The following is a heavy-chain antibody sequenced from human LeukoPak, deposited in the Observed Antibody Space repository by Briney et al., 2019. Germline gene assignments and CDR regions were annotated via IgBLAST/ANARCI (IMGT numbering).Heavy chain of an antibody. J-gene: IGHJ4*02. Sequence: GGSLRLSCAASGFTFSSYAMSWVRQAPGKGLEWVSAISGSGGSTYYADSVKGRFTISRDNSKNTLYLQMNSLRAEDTAVYYCAKDSSSSLSLEVFDYWGQGTLVTVSS. D-gene: IGHD3-3*01. CDR3: AKDSSSSLSLEVFDY. CDR1: GFTFSSYA. CDR2: ISGSGGST. V-gene: IGHV3-23*01.